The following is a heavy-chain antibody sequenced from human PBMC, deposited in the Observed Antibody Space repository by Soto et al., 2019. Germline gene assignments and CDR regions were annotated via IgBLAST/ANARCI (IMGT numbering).Heavy chain of an antibody. J-gene: IGHJ5*02. CDR3: ARRYCSSTSCYNWFDP. CDR1: GGSISSSGYY. Sequence: SETLSLTCTVSGGSISSSGYYWGWIRQPPGKGLEWIGNIYYSGSTYYNPSLKSRVTISIDTSKNQFSLKLSSVTAADTAVYYCARRYCSSTSCYNWFDPWGQGTLVTVSS. D-gene: IGHD2-2*01. V-gene: IGHV4-39*01. CDR2: IYYSGST.